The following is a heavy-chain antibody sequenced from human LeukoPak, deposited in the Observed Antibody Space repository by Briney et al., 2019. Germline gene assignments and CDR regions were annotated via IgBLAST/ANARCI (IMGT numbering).Heavy chain of an antibody. CDR3: ARVSSLIAAAGVHSYYYYYCMDV. CDR2: MNPNSGNT. V-gene: IGHV1-8*01. CDR1: GYTFTSYD. Sequence: ASVKVSCKASGYTFTSYDINWVRQATGQGLEWMGWMNPNSGNTGYAQKFQGRVTMTRNTSISTAYMELSSLRSEDTAVYYCARVSSLIAAAGVHSYYYYYCMDVWGKGTTVTVSS. D-gene: IGHD6-13*01. J-gene: IGHJ6*03.